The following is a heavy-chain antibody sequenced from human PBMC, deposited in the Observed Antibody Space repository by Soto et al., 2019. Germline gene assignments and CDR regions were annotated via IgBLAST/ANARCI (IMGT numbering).Heavy chain of an antibody. CDR1: GFTFSSYS. CDR3: SRGLPRSCDRSGQEAFDI. Sequence: PGGSLRLSCAASGFTFSSYSMNWVRQAPGKGLEWVSYISSSSSTIYYADSVKGRFTISRDNAKNSLYLQMNSLRDEDTAVYYCSRGLPRSCDRSGQEAFDIWGQETMVTVSS. V-gene: IGHV3-48*02. J-gene: IGHJ3*02. CDR2: ISSSSSTI. D-gene: IGHD3-22*01.